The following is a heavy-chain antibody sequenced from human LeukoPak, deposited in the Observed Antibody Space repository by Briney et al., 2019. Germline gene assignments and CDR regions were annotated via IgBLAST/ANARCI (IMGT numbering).Heavy chain of an antibody. CDR1: GGSISSGGYY. CDR2: IYYSGST. V-gene: IGHV4-31*03. D-gene: IGHD6-13*01. Sequence: SETLSLTCTVSGGSISSGGYYWSWIRQHPGKGLEWIGYIYYSGSTYYNPSLKSRVTISVDTSKNQFSLKLSSVTAAGTAVYYCARVLSSAAADQETFDYWGQGTLVTVSS. CDR3: ARVLSSAAADQETFDY. J-gene: IGHJ4*02.